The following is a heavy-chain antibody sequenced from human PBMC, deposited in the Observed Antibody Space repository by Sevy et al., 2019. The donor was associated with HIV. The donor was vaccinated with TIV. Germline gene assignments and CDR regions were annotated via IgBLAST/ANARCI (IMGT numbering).Heavy chain of an antibody. V-gene: IGHV1-18*01. CDR2: ISAYNGNT. D-gene: IGHD2-2*01. CDR3: ARRLGYCSSTSCPYYYYGMDV. CDR1: GYTFTSYG. J-gene: IGHJ6*02. Sequence: ASVKVSCKASGYTFTSYGISWVRQAPGQGLEWMGWISAYNGNTNYAQKLQGRVTMTTDRSTGTAYMELRSLRSDDTAVYYCARRLGYCSSTSCPYYYYGMDVWGQGTTVTVSS.